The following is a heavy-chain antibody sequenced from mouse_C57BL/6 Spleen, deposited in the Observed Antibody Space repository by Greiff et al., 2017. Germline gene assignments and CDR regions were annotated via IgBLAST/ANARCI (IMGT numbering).Heavy chain of an antibody. CDR3: AKWGKVYAMDY. D-gene: IGHD2-1*01. CDR1: GYTFTSYY. V-gene: IGHV1-85*01. J-gene: IGHJ4*01. Sequence: VQLQQSGPELVKPGASVKLSCKASGYTFTSYYINWVKQRPGQGLEWIGCIYPRDGSTKYNEKFKGKATMTVDTSSSTAYMELHSLTSEDSAVYYCAKWGKVYAMDYWGQGTSVTVSS. CDR2: IYPRDGST.